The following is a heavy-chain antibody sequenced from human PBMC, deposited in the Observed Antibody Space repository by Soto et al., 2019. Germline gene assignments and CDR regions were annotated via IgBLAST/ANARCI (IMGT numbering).Heavy chain of an antibody. V-gene: IGHV3-23*01. CDR3: AKVPVMSTVTHYYVY. D-gene: IGHD4-17*01. CDR1: GFTFSSFG. Sequence: EVHLLESGGGLVQPGGSLRLSCAASGFTFSSFGMSWVRQAPGKGPEWVASISGGDGSTLYAAPVKGRFTISRDNSKDTIYLQMNNLRAEDTAIYYCAKVPVMSTVTHYYVYWGQGILVTVSS. J-gene: IGHJ4*02. CDR2: ISGGDGST.